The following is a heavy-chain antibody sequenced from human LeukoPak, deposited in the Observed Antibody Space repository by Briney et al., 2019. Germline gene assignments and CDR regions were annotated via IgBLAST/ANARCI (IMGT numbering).Heavy chain of an antibody. CDR2: TNPSSGGT. CDR3: RLFHTPIFDL. CDR1: GYTFTGVY. Sequence: VASVKVSCKASGYTFTGVYIHWVRQAPGQGLEWMGRTNPSSGGTNYAQNFQGRVTMAWDTSISTAYLDLSRLTSYDTAVYYCRLFHTPIFDLWGQGTMITVSS. D-gene: IGHD3-3*01. V-gene: IGHV1-2*06. J-gene: IGHJ3*01.